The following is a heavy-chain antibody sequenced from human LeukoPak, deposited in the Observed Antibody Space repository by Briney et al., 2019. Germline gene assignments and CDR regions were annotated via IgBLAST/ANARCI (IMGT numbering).Heavy chain of an antibody. CDR2: ISSSGSTI. D-gene: IGHD3-9*01. V-gene: IGHV3-48*03. CDR1: GFTFSSHE. CDR3: ADRPAAGYRIDY. J-gene: IGHJ4*02. Sequence: GGCLRLSCAASGFTFSSHEVHWVRQAPGKGLEWVSYISSSGSTIYYADSVKGRFTISRDNTKNSLYLQINSLRAEDTAVYYCADRPAAGYRIDYWGQGTLVTVSS.